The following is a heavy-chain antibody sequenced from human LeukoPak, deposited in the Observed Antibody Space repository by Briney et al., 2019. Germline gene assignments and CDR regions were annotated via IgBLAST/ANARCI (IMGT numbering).Heavy chain of an antibody. J-gene: IGHJ5*02. CDR2: ISSSSSYI. Sequence: PGGSLRLSCAASGFTFSSYSMTWVRQAPGKGLEWVSSISSSSSYIYYADSVKGRFTISRDNAKNSLYLQMNSLRAEDTAVYYCARAAIFGWFDPWGQGTLVTVSS. CDR3: ARAAIFGWFDP. CDR1: GFTFSSYS. V-gene: IGHV3-21*01. D-gene: IGHD3-9*01.